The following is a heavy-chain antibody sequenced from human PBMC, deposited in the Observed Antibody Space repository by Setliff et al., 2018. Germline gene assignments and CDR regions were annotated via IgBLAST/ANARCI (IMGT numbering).Heavy chain of an antibody. CDR1: GGTFSSYA. CDR2: IIPFFGNT. D-gene: IGHD2-15*01. V-gene: IGHV1-69*10. CDR3: ARGNLHGGNTLNYRHFDY. J-gene: IGHJ4*02. Sequence: VKVSCKASGGTFSSYAISWVRQAPGQGLEYMGGIIPFFGNTNYAQKFQGRVTITADKSTSTAYMELSSLRSEDTAVYYCARGNLHGGNTLNYRHFDYWGQGTLVTVSS.